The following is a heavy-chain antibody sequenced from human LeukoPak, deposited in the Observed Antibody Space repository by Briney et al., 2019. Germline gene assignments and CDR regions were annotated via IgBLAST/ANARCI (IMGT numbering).Heavy chain of an antibody. Sequence: GGSLRLSCAASGFTFSSYSMNWVRQAPGKGLEWVSSISSSSIYIYYADSVKGRFTISRDNAKNSLYLQMNSLRAEDTAVYYCAELGITMIGGVWGQGTLVTVSS. CDR2: ISSSSIYI. J-gene: IGHJ4*02. CDR3: AELGITMIGGV. D-gene: IGHD3-10*02. V-gene: IGHV3-21*01. CDR1: GFTFSSYS.